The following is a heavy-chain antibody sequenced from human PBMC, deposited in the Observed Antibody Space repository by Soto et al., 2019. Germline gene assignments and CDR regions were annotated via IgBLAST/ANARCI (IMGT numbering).Heavy chain of an antibody. D-gene: IGHD6-6*01. Sequence: GSLRLSCAASGFTVSSNYMNWVRQAPGKGLEWLSIIYSDGTTYYADSVKGRFTVSRDNFKNTLYLQMNNLRAEDTAVYYCAILSNWGQGTLVTVSS. CDR3: AILSN. J-gene: IGHJ4*02. CDR1: GFTVSSNY. CDR2: IYSDGTT. V-gene: IGHV3-53*01.